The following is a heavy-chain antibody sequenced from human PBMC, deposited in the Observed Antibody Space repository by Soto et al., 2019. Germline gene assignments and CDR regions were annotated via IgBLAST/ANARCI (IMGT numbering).Heavy chain of an antibody. CDR3: ARDDSGYSGSHYIDYFNF. J-gene: IGHJ4*02. V-gene: IGHV1-18*01. Sequence: ASVKVSCKASGYTFTDDGIGWVRQAPGQGLEWMGWINTYNGNTNHAQKLQGRVTMTTDTSTSTAYMELRSLRSDDTAVYYCARDDSGYSGSHYIDYFNFWGQGTLVTVSS. CDR2: INTYNGNT. CDR1: GYTFTDDG. D-gene: IGHD1-26*01.